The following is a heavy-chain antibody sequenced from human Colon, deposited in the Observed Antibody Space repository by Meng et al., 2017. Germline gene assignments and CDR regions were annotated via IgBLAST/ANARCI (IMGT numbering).Heavy chain of an antibody. CDR2: TSYDGSYR. J-gene: IGHJ4*02. Sequence: QVRLVESGGGVVQPGRSLRRSCAASGFTFRTYGMHWVRQSPGKGLEWVTLTSYDGSYRSYSDSVRGRFTISRDNTNNTLYLQMNSLRPDDTAVYYCVKGVFGTAAATPFDSWGQGTLVTVSS. V-gene: IGHV3-30*18. CDR3: VKGVFGTAAATPFDS. D-gene: IGHD3/OR15-3a*01. CDR1: GFTFRTYG.